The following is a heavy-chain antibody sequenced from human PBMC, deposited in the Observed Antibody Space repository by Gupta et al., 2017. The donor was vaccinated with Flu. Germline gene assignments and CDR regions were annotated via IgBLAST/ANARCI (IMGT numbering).Heavy chain of an antibody. CDR3: AKRINWNAAKGGAFDI. V-gene: IGHV3-23*01. J-gene: IGHJ3*02. CDR2: ISGSGGST. Sequence: EVQLLESGGGLVQPGGSLRLSCAASGFTFSSYAISWVRQAQGKGLEWFSAISGSGGSTYYAESVKGRFTISGDNSKNTLYLQMNSLRAEDTAVYYCAKRINWNAAKGGAFDIWGQGTMVTVSS. D-gene: IGHD1-1*01. CDR1: GFTFSSYA.